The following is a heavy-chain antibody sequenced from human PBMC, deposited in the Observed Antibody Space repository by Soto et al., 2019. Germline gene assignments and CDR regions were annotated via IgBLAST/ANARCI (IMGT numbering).Heavy chain of an antibody. CDR3: ARGREGNFDY. CDR2: IYYSGST. J-gene: IGHJ4*02. CDR1: GGSISSYY. Sequence: SETLSLTCTGSGGSISSYYWSWIRQPPGKGLEWIGYIYYSGSTNYNPSLKSRVTISVDTSKNQFSLKLSSVTAADTAVYYCARGREGNFDYWGQGTLVTVSS. D-gene: IGHD1-26*01. V-gene: IGHV4-59*01.